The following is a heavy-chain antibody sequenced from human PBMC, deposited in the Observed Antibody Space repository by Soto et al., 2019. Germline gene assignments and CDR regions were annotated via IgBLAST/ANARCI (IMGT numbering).Heavy chain of an antibody. Sequence: GGSLRLSCSASGFTFSDYPMYWVRQAPGKGLKYVSAINTNGGSTFYADSVRGRFTISRDNSKNTLYLQMSSLRPEDTAIYYCAKGSDRYCSSTSCRTYYYYYGMDVWGQGTTVTVSS. CDR3: AKGSDRYCSSTSCRTYYYYYGMDV. J-gene: IGHJ6*02. D-gene: IGHD2-2*01. CDR1: GFTFSDYP. V-gene: IGHV3-64D*06. CDR2: INTNGGST.